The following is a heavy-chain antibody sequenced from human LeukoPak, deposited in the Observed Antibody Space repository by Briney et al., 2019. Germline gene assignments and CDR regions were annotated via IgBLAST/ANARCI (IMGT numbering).Heavy chain of an antibody. J-gene: IGHJ4*02. CDR3: ARGSTYYDSSGQVPFDY. V-gene: IGHV3-48*01. Sequence: GGSLRLSCAASGFTFSSYSMNWVRQAPGKGLEWGPYISGSSSTIYYADSVKGRFTISRDNGKNTLYLQMNSLRAEDTAVYYCARGSTYYDSSGQVPFDYWGQGTLVTVSS. CDR1: GFTFSSYS. CDR2: ISGSSSTI. D-gene: IGHD3-22*01.